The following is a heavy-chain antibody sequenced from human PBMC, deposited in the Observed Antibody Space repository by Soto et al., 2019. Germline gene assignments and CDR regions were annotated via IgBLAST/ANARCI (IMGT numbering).Heavy chain of an antibody. J-gene: IGHJ1*01. CDR2: IYPGDSDT. Sequence: ESLKVSCQGCGYSLPRNWIAWVRQMPGKGLEWMGIIYPGDSDTRYSPSFQGQVTISADKSINTAYLQWSSLKVSDTAMYYCARHSGTAESDSHWGQGTLVTVSS. CDR1: GYSLPRNW. V-gene: IGHV5-51*01. CDR3: ARHSGTAESDSH. D-gene: IGHD6-13*01.